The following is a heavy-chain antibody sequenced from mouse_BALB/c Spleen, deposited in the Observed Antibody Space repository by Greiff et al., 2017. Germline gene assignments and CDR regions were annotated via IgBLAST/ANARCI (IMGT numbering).Heavy chain of an antibody. J-gene: IGHJ3*01. CDR2: ISSGSSTI. CDR3: ARYSSWGGFAY. D-gene: IGHD4-1*01. Sequence: DVKLVESGGGLVQPGGSRKLSCAASGFTFSSFGMHWVRQAPEKGLEWVAYISSGSSTIYYADTVKGRFTISRDNPKNTLFLQMTSLRSEDTAMYYCARYSSWGGFAYWGQGTLVTVSA. CDR1: GFTFSSFG. V-gene: IGHV5-17*02.